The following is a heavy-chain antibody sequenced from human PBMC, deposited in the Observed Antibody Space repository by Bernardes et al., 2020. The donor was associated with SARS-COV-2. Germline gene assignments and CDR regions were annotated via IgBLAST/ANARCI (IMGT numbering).Heavy chain of an antibody. J-gene: IGHJ6*02. Sequence: ETLSLTCVVSGGSISSSDSWSWVRQPPGKGLEWIGKIYHSGSTNYNPSLKSRVTISVDKSKNQFSLKLTSVTAADTAVYYCARSEVHDFWSGYYYYHYGMDVWGQGTTVTVSS. CDR2: IYHSGST. CDR1: GGSISSSDS. D-gene: IGHD3-3*01. V-gene: IGHV4-4*02. CDR3: ARSEVHDFWSGYYYYHYGMDV.